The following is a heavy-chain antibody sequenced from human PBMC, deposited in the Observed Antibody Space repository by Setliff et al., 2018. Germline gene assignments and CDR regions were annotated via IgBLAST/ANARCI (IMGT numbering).Heavy chain of an antibody. CDR2: VYYSGAA. J-gene: IGHJ4*02. D-gene: IGHD3-22*01. Sequence: SETLSLTCTVSGGSFSTYYWSWIRQAPGKGLEWIGHVYYSGAANYNPSLKSRVTISVDTSKNQFSLKLTSVTAADTAVYYCARAPRYFDPTGSYFDFWGQGTLVTVPQ. V-gene: IGHV4-59*12. CDR3: ARAPRYFDPTGSYFDF. CDR1: GGSFSTYY.